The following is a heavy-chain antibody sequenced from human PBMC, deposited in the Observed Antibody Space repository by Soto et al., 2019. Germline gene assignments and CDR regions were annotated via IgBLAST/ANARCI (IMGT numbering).Heavy chain of an antibody. V-gene: IGHV4-59*01. CDR2: IYYSGST. CDR1: GGSISSYY. D-gene: IGHD1-26*01. J-gene: IGHJ5*02. Sequence: PSETLSLTRTVSGGSISSYYWSWIRQPPGKGLEWIGYIYYSGSTNYNPSLKSRVTISVDTSKNQFSLKLSSVTAADTAVYYCASGLNSGSYWNWFDPWGQGTLVTVSS. CDR3: ASGLNSGSYWNWFDP.